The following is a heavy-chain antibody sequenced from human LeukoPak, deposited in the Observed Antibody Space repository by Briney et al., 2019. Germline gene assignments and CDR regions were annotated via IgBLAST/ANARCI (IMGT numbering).Heavy chain of an antibody. CDR3: ARVGSSPTPFDI. V-gene: IGHV3-21*01. Sequence: SGGSLRLSCAASGFTFSSYSMNWVRQAPGKGLEWVSSISSSSSYIYYADSVKGRFTISRDNAKNSLYLQMNSLRAEDTAVYYCARVGSSPTPFDIWGQGTMVTVSS. CDR1: GFTFSSYS. CDR2: ISSSSSYI. J-gene: IGHJ3*02.